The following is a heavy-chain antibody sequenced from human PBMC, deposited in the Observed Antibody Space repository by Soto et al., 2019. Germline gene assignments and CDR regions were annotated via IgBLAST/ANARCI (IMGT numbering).Heavy chain of an antibody. CDR3: ARSSYGGYSYGQLDY. Sequence: SDTLSLTCAVDGGSFSGYYWSWIRQPPGKGLEWIGEINHSGSTNYNPSLKSRVTISVDTSKNQFSLKLSSVTAAETAVYYCARSSYGGYSYGQLDYWGQGTLVTGSS. CDR1: GGSFSGYY. V-gene: IGHV4-34*01. D-gene: IGHD5-18*01. J-gene: IGHJ4*02. CDR2: INHSGST.